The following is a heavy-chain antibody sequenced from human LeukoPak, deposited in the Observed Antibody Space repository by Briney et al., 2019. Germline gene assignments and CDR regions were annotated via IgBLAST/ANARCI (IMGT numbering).Heavy chain of an antibody. Sequence: GGSLRLSCAASGFNFDAYAMHWVRQAPGKGLEWVSSISLNSGIIDYADSVKGRFTISRDNAKNSLYLQMNSLRAEDTALYYCTKDIGKFYTSGWNYFSMDVWGQGTTVTVSS. J-gene: IGHJ6*02. V-gene: IGHV3-9*01. CDR1: GFNFDAYA. D-gene: IGHD6-19*01. CDR3: TKDIGKFYTSGWNYFSMDV. CDR2: ISLNSGII.